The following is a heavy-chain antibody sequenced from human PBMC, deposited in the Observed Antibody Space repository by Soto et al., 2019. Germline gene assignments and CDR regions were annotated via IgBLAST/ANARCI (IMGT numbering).Heavy chain of an antibody. D-gene: IGHD1-26*01. Sequence: QVQLVQSGAEMKKPGASVNISCQASGFTFSDTLINWVRQGPGQGLEWMGWINPANGNTRYSESFQGRVTISSLSSASTAYVALSDLTADDTAVYYCARDIVSVAPRANDAFDVWGQGTMITVSS. V-gene: IGHV1-3*01. CDR2: INPANGNT. CDR1: GFTFSDTL. CDR3: ARDIVSVAPRANDAFDV. J-gene: IGHJ3*01.